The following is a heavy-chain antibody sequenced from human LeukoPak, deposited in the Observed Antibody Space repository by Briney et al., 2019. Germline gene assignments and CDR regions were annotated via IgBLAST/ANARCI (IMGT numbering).Heavy chain of an antibody. CDR1: GGTFSSYA. CDR3: ARGSPVCSGGSCDFPHYYYYYMDV. J-gene: IGHJ6*03. CDR2: IIPIFGTA. Sequence: GASVKVSCKASGGTFSSYAISWVRQAPGQGLEWMGGIIPIFGTANYAQKFQGRVTITTDESTSTAYMELSSLRSEDTAVYYCARGSPVCSGGSCDFPHYYYYYMDVWGKGTTVTVSS. V-gene: IGHV1-69*05. D-gene: IGHD2-15*01.